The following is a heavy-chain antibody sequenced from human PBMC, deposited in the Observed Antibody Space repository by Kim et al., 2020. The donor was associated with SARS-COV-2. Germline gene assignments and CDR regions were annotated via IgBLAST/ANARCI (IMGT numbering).Heavy chain of an antibody. V-gene: IGHV3-73*01. CDR2: IRSKANGYAT. CDR1: GFTFSDSA. Sequence: GGSLRLSCGASGFTFSDSAMHWVRQASGKGLEWVGRIRSKANGYATAYIESVRGRFTISRDDSRNTAYLQMNSLKTEDTAVYYCTRVPGTPLAFWDAFD. CDR3: TRVPGTPLAFWDAFD. D-gene: IGHD1-1*01. J-gene: IGHJ3*02.